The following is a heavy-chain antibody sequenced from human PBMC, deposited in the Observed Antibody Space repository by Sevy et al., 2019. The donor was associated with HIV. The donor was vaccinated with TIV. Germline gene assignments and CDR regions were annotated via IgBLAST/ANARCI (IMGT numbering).Heavy chain of an antibody. D-gene: IGHD3-3*01. V-gene: IGHV1-2*02. CDR2: INPNSGGT. Sequence: ASVKVSCKASGYTFTGYYMHWVRQAPGQGLEWMGWINPNSGGTNYAQTFQGRVTMTRDTSISTAYMELSRLRSDDTAVYYCARVEITIFGVVNEYFQHWGQGTLVTVSS. CDR3: ARVEITIFGVVNEYFQH. CDR1: GYTFTGYY. J-gene: IGHJ1*01.